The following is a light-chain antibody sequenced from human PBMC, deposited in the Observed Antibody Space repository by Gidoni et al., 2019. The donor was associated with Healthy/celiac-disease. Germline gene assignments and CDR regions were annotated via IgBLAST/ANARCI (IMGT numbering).Light chain of an antibody. CDR1: QSVLYSSNYKIY. Sequence: VLTQFSDPLAVSLGERATINCKSSQSVLYSSNYKIYLAWYQQKPGQPPKLRIYWASTRESGVPDRFSGSGSGTDFTLTISSLQAEDVAVYYCQQYYSTPHTFGQGTKLEIK. CDR3: QQYYSTPHT. J-gene: IGKJ2*01. V-gene: IGKV4-1*01. CDR2: WAS.